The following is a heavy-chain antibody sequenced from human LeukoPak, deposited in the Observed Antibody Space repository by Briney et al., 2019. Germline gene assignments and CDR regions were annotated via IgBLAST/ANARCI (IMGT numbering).Heavy chain of an antibody. CDR1: GFTFSSYG. CDR2: IWYDGSNK. V-gene: IGHV3-33*01. J-gene: IGHJ6*02. D-gene: IGHD2-21*02. Sequence: GGSLRLSCAASGFTFSSYGMHWVRQAPGKGLEWVAVIWYDGSNKYYADSVKGRFTSSRDNSKNTLYLQMNSLRAEDTAVYYCARDRAYCGGDCYLLYYYGMDVWGQGTTVTVSS. CDR3: ARDRAYCGGDCYLLYYYGMDV.